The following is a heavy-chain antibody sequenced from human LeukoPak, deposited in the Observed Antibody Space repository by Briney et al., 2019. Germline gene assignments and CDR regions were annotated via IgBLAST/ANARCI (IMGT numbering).Heavy chain of an antibody. J-gene: IGHJ4*02. CDR2: IKEDGSER. CDR3: ARESDTSGWSFDY. CDR1: AFIFSGHW. V-gene: IGHV3-7*03. Sequence: GGSLRLSCEGSAFIFSGHWMNWVRQTPGKGLEWVASIKEDGSERQYVDSVKGRFTISRENAKNSLYLQMNSLRAEDTAVYYCARESDTSGWSFDYWGQGTLVTVSS. D-gene: IGHD6-19*01.